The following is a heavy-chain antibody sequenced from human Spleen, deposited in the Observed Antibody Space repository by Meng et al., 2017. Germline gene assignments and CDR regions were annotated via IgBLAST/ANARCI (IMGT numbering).Heavy chain of an antibody. V-gene: IGHV3-9*01. CDR2: ISWNSGNI. J-gene: IGHJ4*02. D-gene: IGHD3-22*01. CDR1: GFTFDDYA. CDR3: AKARITMMGPFDY. Sequence: SLKISCAASGFTFDDYAMHWVRQVPGKGLEWVSGISWNSGNIGYADSVKGRFSISRNNAKKSLYLHMNSLRPDDTALYFCAKARITMMGPFDYWGQGTLVTVSS.